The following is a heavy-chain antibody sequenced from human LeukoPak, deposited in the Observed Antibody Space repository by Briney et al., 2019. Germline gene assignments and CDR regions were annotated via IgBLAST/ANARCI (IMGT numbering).Heavy chain of an antibody. CDR1: GGSISNRNYH. D-gene: IGHD3-22*01. Sequence: KPSETLSLTCTVSGGSISNRNYHWGWIRQPPGKGLEWIGSICSSGSTYYNPSLKSRVTISVDTSKNQFSLKLSSVTAADTAVYYCARDDYYDSSGHVPNDYWGQGTLVTVSS. V-gene: IGHV4-39*07. J-gene: IGHJ4*02. CDR2: ICSSGST. CDR3: ARDDYYDSSGHVPNDY.